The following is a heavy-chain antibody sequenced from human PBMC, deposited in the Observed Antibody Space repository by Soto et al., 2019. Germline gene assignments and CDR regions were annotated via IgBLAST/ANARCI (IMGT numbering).Heavy chain of an antibody. Sequence: GGSLRLSCAASGFTFISYARHWVRQAPGKGLEWVAVISYDGSNKYYADSVKGRFTISRDNSKNTLYLQMNSLRAEDTAVYYCARVDCSGGSCYSDGMGFDYWGQGTLVTVSS. J-gene: IGHJ4*02. V-gene: IGHV3-30-3*01. D-gene: IGHD2-15*01. CDR1: GFTFISYA. CDR2: ISYDGSNK. CDR3: ARVDCSGGSCYSDGMGFDY.